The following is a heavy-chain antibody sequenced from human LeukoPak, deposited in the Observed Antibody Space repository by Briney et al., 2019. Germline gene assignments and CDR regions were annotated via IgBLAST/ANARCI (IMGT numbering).Heavy chain of an antibody. D-gene: IGHD6-13*01. CDR3: ARPISSSWWN. CDR2: IKQDGSEK. J-gene: IGHJ4*02. Sequence: GGSLRLSCAASGFTFSSYGMSWVRQAPGKGLEWVANIKQDGSEKYYVDSVKGRFTISRDNAKNSLYLQMNSLRAEDTAVYYCARPISSSWWNWGQGTLVTVSS. CDR1: GFTFSSYG. V-gene: IGHV3-7*01.